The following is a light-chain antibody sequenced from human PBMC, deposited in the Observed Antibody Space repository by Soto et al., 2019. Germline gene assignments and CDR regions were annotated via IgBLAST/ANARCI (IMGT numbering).Light chain of an antibody. J-gene: IGKJ1*01. Sequence: EIVMTQSPATLSLSPGERATLFCRASQSVGNKLVWYQQKPGQAPRLLIFNASTRATGIPARFSGSGSGTEFTLTISSLQSADFAVYYCQQYNNYLAWTFGQGTKVEIK. CDR2: NAS. V-gene: IGKV3-15*01. CDR3: QQYNNYLAWT. CDR1: QSVGNK.